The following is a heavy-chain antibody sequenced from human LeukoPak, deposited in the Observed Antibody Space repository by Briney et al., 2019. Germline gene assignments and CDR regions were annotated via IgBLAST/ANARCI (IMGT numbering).Heavy chain of an antibody. CDR1: GFTFSSYG. V-gene: IGHV3-30*02. Sequence: GGSLRLSCAASGFTFSSYGMHWVRQAPGKGLEWVAFIRYDGSNKYYAGSVKGRFTISRDNSKNTLYLQMNSLRAEDTAVYYCAKADLWFGRNPGYFDYWGQGTLVTVSS. J-gene: IGHJ4*02. D-gene: IGHD3-10*01. CDR2: IRYDGSNK. CDR3: AKADLWFGRNPGYFDY.